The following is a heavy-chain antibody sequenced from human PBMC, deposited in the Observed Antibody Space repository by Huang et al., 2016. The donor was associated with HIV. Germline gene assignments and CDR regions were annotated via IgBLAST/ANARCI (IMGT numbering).Heavy chain of an antibody. Sequence: QVHLQESGPGVVKPSRTLSLTCSVSGASISFGSYYWTWIRQPAGKGLEGIGHFYTGGKSDYNPSLKSRVTISRDSSKRQFSLKLNSVTAADTGVYFCARGDSRWYSLVSFDVWGQGTKVTVSS. CDR2: FYTGGKS. CDR3: ARGDSRWYSLVSFDV. V-gene: IGHV4-61*09. CDR1: GASISFGSYY. D-gene: IGHD2-15*01. J-gene: IGHJ3*01.